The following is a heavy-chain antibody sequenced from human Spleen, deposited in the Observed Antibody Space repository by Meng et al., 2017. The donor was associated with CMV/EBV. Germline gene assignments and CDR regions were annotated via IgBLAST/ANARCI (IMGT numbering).Heavy chain of an antibody. CDR1: FTVSDYY. D-gene: IGHD3-3*01. V-gene: IGHV3-11*04. J-gene: IGHJ5*02. CDR2: IGGSGNTI. CDR3: ARGRGGWISGELFNWFDP. Sequence: FTVSDYYINWIRQAPGKGLEWLSCIGGSGNTIYYADSVKGRISVSRDNAKKSLYLQMNSLRAEDTAVYYCARGRGGWISGELFNWFDPWGQGTLVTVSS.